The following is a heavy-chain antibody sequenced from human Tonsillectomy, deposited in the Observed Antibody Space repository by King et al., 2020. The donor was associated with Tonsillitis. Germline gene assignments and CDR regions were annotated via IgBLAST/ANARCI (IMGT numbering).Heavy chain of an antibody. J-gene: IGHJ6*02. V-gene: IGHV1-2*02. CDR3: GGPRNGYPLGGMDV. CDR1: GYTFIGHY. D-gene: IGHD5-24*01. Sequence: VQLVESGAEVKKPGASVRVSCKASGYTFIGHYMHWVRQAPGQGLEWMGWINPHNGVTNYAQRFQGRVTMTRDTSISTAYMELSRLRSDDTAVYYCGGPRNGYPLGGMDVWGPGTTVTVSS. CDR2: INPHNGVT.